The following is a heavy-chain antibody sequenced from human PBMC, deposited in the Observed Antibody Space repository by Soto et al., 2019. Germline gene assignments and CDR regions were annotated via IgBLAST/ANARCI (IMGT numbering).Heavy chain of an antibody. Sequence: SETLSLACAVYGGSFSGYYWSWIRQPPGKGLEWIGEINHSGSTNYNPSLKSRVTISVDTSKNQFSLKLSSVTAADTAVYYCARARRVYGMDVWGQGTTVTVSS. CDR2: INHSGST. V-gene: IGHV4-34*01. J-gene: IGHJ6*02. CDR3: ARARRVYGMDV. CDR1: GGSFSGYY.